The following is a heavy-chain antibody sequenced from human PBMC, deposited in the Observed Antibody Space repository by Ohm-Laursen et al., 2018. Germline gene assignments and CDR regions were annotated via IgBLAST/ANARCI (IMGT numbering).Heavy chain of an antibody. Sequence: SLRLSCAASGFTFSDYAMMWVRQAPGKGLEWVSSISSNSRSTYYAGSVKGRFTMSRDNSKNTLYLQMNSLRAEDTAVYYCAKDKSYYYYGMDVWGQGTTVTVSS. CDR3: AKDKSYYYYGMDV. CDR2: ISSNSRST. V-gene: IGHV3-23*01. J-gene: IGHJ6*02. CDR1: GFTFSDYA.